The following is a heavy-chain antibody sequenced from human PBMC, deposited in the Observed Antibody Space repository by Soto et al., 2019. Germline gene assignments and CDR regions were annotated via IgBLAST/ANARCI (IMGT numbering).Heavy chain of an antibody. CDR2: IYYSGST. CDR3: ARELIAAAYNWFDP. D-gene: IGHD6-13*01. J-gene: IGHJ5*02. Sequence: QVQLQESGPGLVKPSETLSLTCTVSGGSISSYYWSWIRQPPGKGLEWIGYIYYSGSTNYNPSLKSRVTISVDTSKNQFSLKLSSVTAADTAVYYCARELIAAAYNWFDPWGQGTLVTVSS. CDR1: GGSISSYY. V-gene: IGHV4-59*01.